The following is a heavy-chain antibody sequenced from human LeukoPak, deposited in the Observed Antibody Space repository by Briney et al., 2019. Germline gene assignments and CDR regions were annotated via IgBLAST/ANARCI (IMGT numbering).Heavy chain of an antibody. Sequence: GGPLRLSCAASGFTFSSYAMHWVRQAPGKGLEWVAVISYDGSNKYYADSVKGRFTISRDNSKNTLYLQMNSLRAEDTAVYYCLVPAAIGYGMDVWGQGTTVTVSS. CDR2: ISYDGSNK. J-gene: IGHJ6*02. D-gene: IGHD2-2*02. CDR1: GFTFSSYA. V-gene: IGHV3-30-3*01. CDR3: LVPAAIGYGMDV.